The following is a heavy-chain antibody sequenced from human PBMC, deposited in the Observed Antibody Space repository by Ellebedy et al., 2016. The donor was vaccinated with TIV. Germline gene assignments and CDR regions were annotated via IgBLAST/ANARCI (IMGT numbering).Heavy chain of an antibody. Sequence: SQTLSLTCAISGDSVSSNSGWNWIRQSPSRGLEWLGRTYYRSKWNNDYAVSVKSRITINTDTSENQFSLQLNSVTPEDTAVYYCTRGWLGGGMDVWGQGTTVTVSS. D-gene: IGHD3-10*01. CDR2: TYYRSKWNN. V-gene: IGHV6-1*01. CDR1: GDSVSSNSG. CDR3: TRGWLGGGMDV. J-gene: IGHJ6*02.